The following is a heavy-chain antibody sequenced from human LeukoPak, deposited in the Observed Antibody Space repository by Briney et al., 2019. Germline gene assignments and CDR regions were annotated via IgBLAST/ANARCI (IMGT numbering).Heavy chain of an antibody. CDR1: GFTFSTYA. Sequence: GGSLRLSCAASGFTFSTYAMSWVRQAPGKGLEWVSAISVSAGSTYYADSVRGRFTISRDNAKNTLYLQMNTLRVEDTAVYYCTRDLMDYDVSTGLHHYYMDVWGQGTTVTVSS. CDR3: TRDLMDYDVSTGLHHYYMDV. CDR2: ISVSAGST. V-gene: IGHV3-23*01. D-gene: IGHD3-9*01. J-gene: IGHJ6*02.